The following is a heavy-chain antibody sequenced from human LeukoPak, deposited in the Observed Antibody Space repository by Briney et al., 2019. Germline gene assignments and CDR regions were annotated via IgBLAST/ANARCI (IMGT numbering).Heavy chain of an antibody. CDR1: GYTLTELS. J-gene: IGHJ4*02. CDR3: ARDRGAAYRSGPRTYSSGRATLRSYYFDY. CDR2: FDPEDGET. V-gene: IGHV1-24*01. Sequence: ASVKVSCKVSGYTLTELSMHWVRQAPGKGLEWMGGFDPEDGETIYAQKFQGRVTMTRDTSTSTVYMELSSLRSEDTAVYYCARDRGAAYRSGPRTYSSGRATLRSYYFDYWGQGTLVTVSS. D-gene: IGHD6-19*01.